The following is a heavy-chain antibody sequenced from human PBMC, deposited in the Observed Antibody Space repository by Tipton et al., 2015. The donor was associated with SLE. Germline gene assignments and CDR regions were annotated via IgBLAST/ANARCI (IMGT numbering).Heavy chain of an antibody. CDR1: GGSISSYY. J-gene: IGHJ6*03. D-gene: IGHD2-15*01. V-gene: IGHV4-59*01. CDR2: IYYSGST. Sequence: LRLSCAVYGGSISSYYWSWIRQPPGKGLEWIGYIYYSGSTNYNPSLKSRVTISVDTSKNQFSLKLSSVTAADTAVYYCARERSGTPYYYYYMDVWGKGTTVTVSS. CDR3: ARERSGTPYYYYYMDV.